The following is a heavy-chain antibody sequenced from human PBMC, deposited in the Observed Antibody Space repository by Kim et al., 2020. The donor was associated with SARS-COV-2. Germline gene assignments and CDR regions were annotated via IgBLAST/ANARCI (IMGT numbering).Heavy chain of an antibody. D-gene: IGHD6-13*01. V-gene: IGHV4-39*01. CDR1: GGSISSSSYY. Sequence: SETLSLTCTVSGGSISSSSYYWGWIRQPPGKGLEWVGSIYYSGSTYYNPSLKSRVTISVARSKNQFSLKLSSVTAADTAVYYCARQIPPYSSSWYTSYYYGMDVWGQGTTVTVSS. CDR2: IYYSGST. CDR3: ARQIPPYSSSWYTSYYYGMDV. J-gene: IGHJ6*02.